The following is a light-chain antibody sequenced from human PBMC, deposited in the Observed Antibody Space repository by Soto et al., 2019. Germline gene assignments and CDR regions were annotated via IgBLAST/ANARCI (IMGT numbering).Light chain of an antibody. CDR2: WAS. J-gene: IGKJ1*01. V-gene: IGKV4-1*01. CDR3: HQYYSLPWT. Sequence: DIVMTQSPDSLAVSLGERATINCKSSLSVLYSSNNKNHLGWYQQKPGQPPKLLIYWASTRESGVPDRFSGSGSGTDFTLTISSLQAEDVAVYYCHQYYSLPWTFGQGTKVEIK. CDR1: LSVLYSSNNKNH.